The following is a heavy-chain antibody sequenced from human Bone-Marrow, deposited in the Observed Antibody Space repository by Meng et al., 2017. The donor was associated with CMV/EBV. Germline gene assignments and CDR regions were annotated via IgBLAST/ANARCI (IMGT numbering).Heavy chain of an antibody. J-gene: IGHJ4*02. CDR1: GGSISSSSYY. CDR2: IYYSGST. Sequence: ESLKISCTVSGGSISSSSYYWGWIRQPPGKGLEWIGCIYYSGSTYYNPSLKSRVTISVDTSKNQFSLKLSSVTAADTAVYYCARENYYDSRGPPGLWGQGTLVTVSS. V-gene: IGHV4-39*07. CDR3: ARENYYDSRGPPGL. D-gene: IGHD3-22*01.